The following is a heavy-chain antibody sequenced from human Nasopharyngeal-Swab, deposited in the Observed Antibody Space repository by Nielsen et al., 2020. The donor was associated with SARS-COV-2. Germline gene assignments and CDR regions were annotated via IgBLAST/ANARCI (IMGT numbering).Heavy chain of an antibody. V-gene: IGHV4-38-2*01. CDR3: ARHLSDVDSPMVPWFDP. D-gene: IGHD3-10*01. Sequence: SETLSLTCAISGDTVTSYYWGWIRQPPGKGLEWIGSMYHSGHTYHNLSLNSRVTISVDTSKNQVSLNLTSVTAADTAVYYCARHLSDVDSPMVPWFDPWGQGTLVTVSS. CDR2: MYHSGHT. J-gene: IGHJ5*02. CDR1: GDTVTSYY.